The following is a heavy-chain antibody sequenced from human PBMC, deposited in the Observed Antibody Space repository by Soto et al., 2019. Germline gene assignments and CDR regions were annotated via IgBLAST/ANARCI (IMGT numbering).Heavy chain of an antibody. Sequence: PSETLSLTCTVSGGSISSYYWSWIRQPPGKGLEWIGYIYYSGSTNYNPSLKSRVTISVDTSKNQFSLKLSSVTAADTAVYYCARDRSLWFGDPSYGHYYYGMDVWGQGTTVTVSS. D-gene: IGHD3-10*01. CDR2: IYYSGST. J-gene: IGHJ6*02. V-gene: IGHV4-59*01. CDR1: GGSISSYY. CDR3: ARDRSLWFGDPSYGHYYYGMDV.